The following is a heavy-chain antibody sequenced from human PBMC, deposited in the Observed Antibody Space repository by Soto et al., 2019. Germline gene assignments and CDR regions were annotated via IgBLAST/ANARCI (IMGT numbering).Heavy chain of an antibody. D-gene: IGHD3-16*01. CDR1: GFTFSSYG. Sequence: GGSLRLSCAASGFTFSSYGMHWVRQAPGKGLEWVAVISYDGSNKYYADSVKGRFTISRDNSKNTLYLQMNSLRAEDTAVYYCAKGGSFDYWGQGTLVTVSS. CDR2: ISYDGSNK. CDR3: AKGGSFDY. V-gene: IGHV3-30*18. J-gene: IGHJ4*02.